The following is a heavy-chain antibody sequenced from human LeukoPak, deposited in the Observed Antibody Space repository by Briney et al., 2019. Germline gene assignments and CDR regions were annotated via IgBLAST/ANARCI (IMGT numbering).Heavy chain of an antibody. CDR2: IYTSGST. V-gene: IGHV4-4*07. CDR1: GGSISSYY. Sequence: SETLSLTCTVSGGSISSYYWSWIRQPAGKGLEWIGRIYTSGSTNYNPSLKSRVTMSVDTSKNQFSLKLSSVTAADTAVYYCAGLYGSGRDNWFDPWGQGTLVTVSS. D-gene: IGHD3-10*01. J-gene: IGHJ5*02. CDR3: AGLYGSGRDNWFDP.